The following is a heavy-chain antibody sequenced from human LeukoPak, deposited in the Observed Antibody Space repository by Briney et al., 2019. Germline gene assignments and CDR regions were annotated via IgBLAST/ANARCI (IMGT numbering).Heavy chain of an antibody. CDR3: ARDYDSRGYSAGGAFDI. Sequence: SGGSLRLSCAASGFTFSIYDIHWVRQAPGKGLEWVAVISYDGNNKYYADSVKGRFTISRDNSKNTLYLQMNSLRAEDTAVYYCARDYDSRGYSAGGAFDIWGQGTMVTVSS. J-gene: IGHJ3*02. CDR2: ISYDGNNK. D-gene: IGHD3-22*01. CDR1: GFTFSIYD. V-gene: IGHV3-30-3*01.